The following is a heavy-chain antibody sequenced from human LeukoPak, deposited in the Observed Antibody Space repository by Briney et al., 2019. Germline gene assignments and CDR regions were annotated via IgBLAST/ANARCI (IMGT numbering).Heavy chain of an antibody. V-gene: IGHV3-23*01. CDR1: GFTFSSYG. J-gene: IGHJ6*03. CDR2: ISGSGGST. D-gene: IGHD3-10*01. CDR3: APSRGGRYYGSGSYETYYYYMDV. Sequence: PGGSLRLSCAASGFTFSSYGMSWVRQAPGKGLEWVSAISGSGGSTYYADSVKGRFTISRDNSKNTLYLQMNSLRAEDTAVYYCAPSRGGRYYGSGSYETYYYYMDVWGKGTTVTISS.